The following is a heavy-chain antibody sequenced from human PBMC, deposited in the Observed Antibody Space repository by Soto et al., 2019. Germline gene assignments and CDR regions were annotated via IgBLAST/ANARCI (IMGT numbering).Heavy chain of an antibody. J-gene: IGHJ6*03. CDR3: AYSGYDPLGDYYYYYYMDV. D-gene: IGHD5-12*01. Sequence: GASVKVSCKASGGTFSSYTISWVRQAPGQGLEWMGRIIPILGIANYAQKFQGRVTITADKSTSTAYMELSSLRSEDTAVYYCAYSGYDPLGDYYYYYYMDVWGKGTTVTVSS. CDR2: IIPILGIA. V-gene: IGHV1-69*02. CDR1: GGTFSSYT.